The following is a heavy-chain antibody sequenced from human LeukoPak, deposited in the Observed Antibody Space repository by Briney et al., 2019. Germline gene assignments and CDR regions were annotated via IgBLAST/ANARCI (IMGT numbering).Heavy chain of an antibody. CDR2: IIPIFGTA. J-gene: IGHJ4*02. Sequence: SVKVSCKASGGTFSSYAISWVRQAPGQGLEWMGGIIPIFGTANYAQKFQGRVTITANESTSTAYMELSSLRSEDTAVYYCARAKRILAYCGGDCYPFDYWGQGTLVTVSS. CDR3: ARAKRILAYCGGDCYPFDY. V-gene: IGHV1-69*13. CDR1: GGTFSSYA. D-gene: IGHD2-21*01.